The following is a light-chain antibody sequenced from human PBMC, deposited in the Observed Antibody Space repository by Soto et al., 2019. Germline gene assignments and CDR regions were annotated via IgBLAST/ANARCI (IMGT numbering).Light chain of an antibody. CDR2: DAS. CDR3: QQRSDWPST. J-gene: IGKJ4*01. Sequence: EIVLTQSPATLSLSPGDRATLSCRASQTVSSYLAWYQQKPGQAPRLLIYDASSRATGIPARFSGSGSGTDFTLTITSLEPEGFAVYYCQQRSDWPSTFGGGTKVEIK. V-gene: IGKV3-11*01. CDR1: QTVSSY.